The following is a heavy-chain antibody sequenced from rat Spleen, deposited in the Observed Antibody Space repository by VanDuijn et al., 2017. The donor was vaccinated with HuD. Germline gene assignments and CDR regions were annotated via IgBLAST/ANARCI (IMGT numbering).Heavy chain of an antibody. Sequence: EVQLVESDGGLVQPGRSLKLSCAASGFTLSDHYMAWVRQAPTKGLEWVATISYAGSSTYYRDSVKGRFTISRDNAKSTLYLQMDSLRSEDTATYYCARQMYTTDYYYGGFDYWGQGVMVTVSS. V-gene: IGHV5-29*01. CDR3: ARQMYTTDYYYGGFDY. CDR2: ISYAGSST. CDR1: GFTLSDHY. J-gene: IGHJ2*01. D-gene: IGHD1-6*01.